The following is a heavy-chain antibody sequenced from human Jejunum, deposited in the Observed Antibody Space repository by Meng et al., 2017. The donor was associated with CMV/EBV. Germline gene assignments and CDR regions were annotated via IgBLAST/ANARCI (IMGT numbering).Heavy chain of an antibody. D-gene: IGHD3-3*01. J-gene: IGHJ4*02. CDR2: IHDTGST. Sequence: VSLKESGPGLWKPSQTLSLTCTVSGCSIGGGDYYWSVLRQPPGKGLEWIGYIHDTGSTYYNPSLTSRVDISVGTSNNQFSLTLTSVTAADTAVYFCARGSIFVSFDSWGQGTLVTVSS. CDR1: GCSIGGGDYY. CDR3: ARGSIFVSFDS. V-gene: IGHV4-30-4*01.